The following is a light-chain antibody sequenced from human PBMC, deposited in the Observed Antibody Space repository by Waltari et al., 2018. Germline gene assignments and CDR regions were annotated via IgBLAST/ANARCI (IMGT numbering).Light chain of an antibody. Sequence: EIVLTQSPAILSLSPGERASLSCRASQSVTNYLAWSQQKPGQAPRLLIYDTSNRATGIPARFSGSGFGTDFTLTISSLDPEDFAVYYCQQRRDWPLTFGGGTKVEIK. V-gene: IGKV3-11*01. CDR3: QQRRDWPLT. CDR2: DTS. J-gene: IGKJ4*01. CDR1: QSVTNY.